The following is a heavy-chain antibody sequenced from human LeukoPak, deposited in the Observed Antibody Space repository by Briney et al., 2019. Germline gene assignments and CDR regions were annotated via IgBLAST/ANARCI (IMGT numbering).Heavy chain of an antibody. V-gene: IGHV4-4*07. CDR3: AREKGTDYSDSGSYCFDY. D-gene: IGHD3-10*01. CDR1: GGSISGYY. J-gene: IGHJ4*02. Sequence: KPSETLSLTCTVSGGSISGYYWSWIRQPAGKGLEWIGRIYTSGTTNYNPSLKSRVSMSVDTSKNQFSLKLSSVTAADTAVYYCAREKGTDYSDSGSYCFDYWGQGTLVTVSS. CDR2: IYTSGTT.